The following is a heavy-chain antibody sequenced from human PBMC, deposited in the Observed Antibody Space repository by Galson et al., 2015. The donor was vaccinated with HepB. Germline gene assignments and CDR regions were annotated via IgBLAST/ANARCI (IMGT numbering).Heavy chain of an antibody. D-gene: IGHD2-21*01. CDR3: ARETSRIVFHAFDI. Sequence: SLRLSCAASGLTFRRSGMHWVRQAPGKGLEWLAVIQHVGSPIRYADSVKGRFTVSRDNSKNTLYLEMNNLRAEDTAVYYCARETSRIVFHAFDIWGQGTMVTVSS. CDR1: GLTFRRSG. J-gene: IGHJ3*02. V-gene: IGHV3-33*01. CDR2: IQHVGSPI.